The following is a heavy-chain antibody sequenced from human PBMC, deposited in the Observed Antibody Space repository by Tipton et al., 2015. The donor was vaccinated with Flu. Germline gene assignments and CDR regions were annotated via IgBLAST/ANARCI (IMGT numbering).Heavy chain of an antibody. CDR1: GGSISSSSYY. V-gene: IGHV4-39*07. CDR3: ARVYSSSWRVFDY. CDR2: ISHSGST. Sequence: TLSLTCTVSGGSISSSSYYWGWIRQPPGKELEWIGEISHSGSTNYNPSLKSRVTLSLDTSKTQFSLKLSSVTAADTAVYYCARVYSSSWRVFDYWGQGTLVTVSS. J-gene: IGHJ4*02. D-gene: IGHD6-13*01.